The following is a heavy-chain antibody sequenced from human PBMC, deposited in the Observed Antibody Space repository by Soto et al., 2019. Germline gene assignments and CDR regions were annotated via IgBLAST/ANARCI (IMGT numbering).Heavy chain of an antibody. CDR2: ISGSGGIT. CDR3: AKGRSGSSTRWTFDL. CDR1: GFTFSSYA. J-gene: IGHJ2*01. D-gene: IGHD2-2*01. V-gene: IGHV3-23*01. Sequence: EVQLLESGGGLVQPGGSLRLSCAASGFTFSSYAMSWVRQAPGKGLEWVSAISGSGGITDYADSVKGRFTISRDNSKTTLYLQMSSLRAEDAALYYCAKGRSGSSTRWTFDLWGRGTLVTVSS.